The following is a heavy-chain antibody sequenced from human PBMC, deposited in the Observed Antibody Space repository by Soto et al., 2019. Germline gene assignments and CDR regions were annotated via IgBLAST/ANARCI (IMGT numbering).Heavy chain of an antibody. D-gene: IGHD3-10*01. V-gene: IGHV1-2*04. J-gene: IGHJ5*02. CDR3: ARYVKSHITMVRGGGNWFDP. CDR1: GYTFTCYY. Sequence: ASVKVSCKASGYTFTCYYMHWVRQAPGQGLEWMGWINPNSGGTNYAQKFQGWVTMTRNTSISTAYMELSRLRSDDTAVYYCARYVKSHITMVRGGGNWFDPWGQGTLVTVSS. CDR2: INPNSGGT.